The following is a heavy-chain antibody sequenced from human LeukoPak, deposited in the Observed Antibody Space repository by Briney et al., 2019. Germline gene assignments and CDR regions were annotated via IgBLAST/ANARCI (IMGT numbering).Heavy chain of an antibody. J-gene: IGHJ6*03. CDR1: GFTFRSYT. CDR3: ARDGAKYDFWSGYYHSYYYYYMDV. CDR2: LSGSGGST. Sequence: GGSLRLSCAASGFTFRSYTMTWVRQAPGKGLEFVSALSGSGGSTYYADSVKGRFTISRDNSKNTLYLQMNSLRAEDTAVYYCARDGAKYDFWSGYYHSYYYYYMDVWGKGTTVTVSS. D-gene: IGHD3-3*01. V-gene: IGHV3-23*01.